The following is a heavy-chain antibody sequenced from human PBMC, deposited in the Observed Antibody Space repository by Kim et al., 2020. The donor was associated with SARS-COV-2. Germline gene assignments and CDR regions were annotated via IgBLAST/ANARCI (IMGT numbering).Heavy chain of an antibody. V-gene: IGHV4-34*01. CDR2: INHSGST. CDR1: GGSFSGYY. J-gene: IGHJ4*02. D-gene: IGHD6-6*01. Sequence: SETLSLTCAVYGGSFSGYYWSWIRQPPGKGLEWIGEINHSGSTNYNPSLKSRVTISVDTSKNQFSLKLSSVTAADTAVYYCARQIAARFKRGVFDYWGQG. CDR3: ARQIAARFKRGVFDY.